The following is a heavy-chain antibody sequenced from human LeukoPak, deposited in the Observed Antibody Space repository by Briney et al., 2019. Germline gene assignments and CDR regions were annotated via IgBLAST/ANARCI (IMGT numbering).Heavy chain of an antibody. CDR3: ARSTPYYDILTGYPTPAAFDI. CDR2: IYYSGST. CDR1: GGSISSYY. Sequence: SETLSLTCTVSGGSISSYYWSWIRQPPGKGLEWIGYIYYSGSTNYNPSLKSRVTISVDKSKNQFSLKLSSVTAADTAVYYCARSTPYYDILTGYPTPAAFDIWGQGTMVTVSS. J-gene: IGHJ3*02. D-gene: IGHD3-9*01. V-gene: IGHV4-59*12.